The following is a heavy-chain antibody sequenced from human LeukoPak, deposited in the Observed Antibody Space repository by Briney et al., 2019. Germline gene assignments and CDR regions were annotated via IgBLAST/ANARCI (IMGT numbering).Heavy chain of an antibody. CDR2: IRPSGDNT. V-gene: IGHV3-23*01. CDR3: ARVAGWHWFDP. Sequence: GGSLRPSCAASGFPFSSYDMTWVRQAPGRGLEWVSSIRPSGDNTYYGDSVKGRFTISRDNSKNTVYLQMNNVRVDDTAVYYCARVAGWHWFDPWGQGTLVTVSS. CDR1: GFPFSSYD. D-gene: IGHD6-19*01. J-gene: IGHJ5*02.